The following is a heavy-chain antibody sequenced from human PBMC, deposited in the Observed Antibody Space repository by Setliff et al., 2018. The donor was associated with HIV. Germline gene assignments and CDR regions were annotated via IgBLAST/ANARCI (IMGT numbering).Heavy chain of an antibody. CDR1: GYSISSGYY. V-gene: IGHV4-38-2*02. J-gene: IGHJ4*02. Sequence: PSETLSLTCAVSGYSISSGYYWGWIRQPPGKGLEWIGSIYHSGSTYYNPSLKSRVTISVDTSKNQFSLKLSSVTAADTAVYYCAREYCSSTSCYPYDYWGQGTLVTV. CDR3: AREYCSSTSCYPYDY. D-gene: IGHD2-2*01. CDR2: IYHSGST.